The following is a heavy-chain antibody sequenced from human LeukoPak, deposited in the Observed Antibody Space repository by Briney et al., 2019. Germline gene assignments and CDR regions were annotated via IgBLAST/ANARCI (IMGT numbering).Heavy chain of an antibody. V-gene: IGHV3-23*01. Sequence: GGSLSLSCAPSRLTFSSYAMRWVRQAPGKGLEWVSAISGSGGSTYYADSVKGRFTISRDNSNNTLYLQMNSLRAEDTAVYYCAKVKGTIWGQGTMVTVSS. CDR3: AKVKGTI. CDR1: RLTFSSYA. J-gene: IGHJ3*02. CDR2: ISGSGGST.